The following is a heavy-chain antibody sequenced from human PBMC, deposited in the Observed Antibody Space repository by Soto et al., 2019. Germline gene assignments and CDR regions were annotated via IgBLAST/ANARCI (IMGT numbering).Heavy chain of an antibody. CDR1: GGSMSSYY. CDR2: IYYSGST. V-gene: IGHV4-59*01. Sequence: PSETLSLTCTVSGGSMSSYYWSWIRQPPGKGLEWIGYIYYSGSTNYNPSLKSRVTISVDTSKSQFSLKLSSVTAADTAVYYCARDDYDSSGYYSKDAFDIWGQGTMVTVSS. D-gene: IGHD3-22*01. J-gene: IGHJ3*02. CDR3: ARDDYDSSGYYSKDAFDI.